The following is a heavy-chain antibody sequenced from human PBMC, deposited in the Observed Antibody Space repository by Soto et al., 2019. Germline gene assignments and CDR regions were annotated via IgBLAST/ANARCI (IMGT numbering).Heavy chain of an antibody. J-gene: IGHJ6*03. Sequence: GSLRLSCAASGFTFSSYAMSWVRQAPGKGLEWVSAISGSGGSTYYADSVKGRFTISRDNSKNTLYLQMNSLRAEDTAVYYCAKVVGSEYSGYRGYMDVWGKGTTVTVSS. CDR2: ISGSGGST. CDR3: AKVVGSEYSGYRGYMDV. D-gene: IGHD5-12*01. V-gene: IGHV3-23*01. CDR1: GFTFSSYA.